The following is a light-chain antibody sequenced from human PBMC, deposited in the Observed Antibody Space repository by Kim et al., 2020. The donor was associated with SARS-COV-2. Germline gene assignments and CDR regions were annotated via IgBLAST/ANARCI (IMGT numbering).Light chain of an antibody. Sequence: SVTPGEIDNLSCRASQSISSNLAWYQQKPGQAPSLLNYGASTRATGIPARISGSESETEFTLTISSLQSEDFAVYYCQQYNNWPQTFGQGTKLEI. V-gene: IGKV3-15*01. J-gene: IGKJ2*01. CDR3: QQYNNWPQT. CDR1: QSISSN. CDR2: GAS.